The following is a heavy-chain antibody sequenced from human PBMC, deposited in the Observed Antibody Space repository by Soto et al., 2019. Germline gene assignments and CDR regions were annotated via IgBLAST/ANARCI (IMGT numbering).Heavy chain of an antibody. J-gene: IGHJ4*02. CDR3: AKVGTGGPPYYFDY. CDR1: GFIFINYG. CDR2: ISYDGSVK. V-gene: IGHV3-30*18. Sequence: PWGSLRLSCAASGFIFINYGIHFFRHSPGKGLEWVTIISYDGSVKYYADSVKGRFTISRDNSKNTLYLQMNSLRAEDTAVYYCAKVGTGGPPYYFDYWGQGTLVTVS. D-gene: IGHD2-8*02.